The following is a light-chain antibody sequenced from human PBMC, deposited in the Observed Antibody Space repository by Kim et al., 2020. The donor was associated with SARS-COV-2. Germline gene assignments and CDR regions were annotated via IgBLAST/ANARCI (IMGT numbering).Light chain of an antibody. V-gene: IGKV3-20*01. CDR1: QSVSSSY. CDR3: QQYGSSPWT. J-gene: IGKJ1*01. CDR2: GAS. Sequence: SPGEGSTRACRASQSVSSSYLAWYQQKPGQAPRLLIYGASSRATGIPDRFSGSGSGTDFTLTINRLEPEDFAVYYCQQYGSSPWTFGQGTKVDIK.